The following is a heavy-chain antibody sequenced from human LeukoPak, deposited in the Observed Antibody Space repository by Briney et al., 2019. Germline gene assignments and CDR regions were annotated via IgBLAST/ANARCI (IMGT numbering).Heavy chain of an antibody. V-gene: IGHV1-2*02. CDR2: INPSSGGT. D-gene: IGHD3-9*01. Sequence: ASVKVSCKASGYTFTGYYLHWVRQAPGQGLEWMGWINPSSGGTNYVQKFQGRVTMTRDTSVSTAYMELSRLRSDDTAVYYCTSGASIRHSDWLLGGYFDYWGQGTLATVSS. CDR1: GYTFTGYY. CDR3: TSGASIRHSDWLLGGYFDY. J-gene: IGHJ4*02.